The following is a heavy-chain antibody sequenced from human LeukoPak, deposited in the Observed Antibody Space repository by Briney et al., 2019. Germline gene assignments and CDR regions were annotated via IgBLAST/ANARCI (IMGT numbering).Heavy chain of an antibody. CDR1: GFTFSSYA. Sequence: GGSLRLSCAASGFTFSSYAVTWVRQAPGKGQEWVSAISGTGGSTFYADSVKGRFIISRDNSKNTLYLQMNSLRAEDTAVYYCARDQGTTYYYDSSGYTFDYWGQGTLVTVSS. CDR3: ARDQGTTYYYDSSGYTFDY. CDR2: ISGTGGST. J-gene: IGHJ4*02. V-gene: IGHV3-23*01. D-gene: IGHD3-22*01.